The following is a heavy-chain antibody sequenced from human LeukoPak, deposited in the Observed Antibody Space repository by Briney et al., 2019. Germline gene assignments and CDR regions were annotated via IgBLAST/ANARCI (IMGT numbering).Heavy chain of an antibody. D-gene: IGHD1-1*01. CDR3: ARVGQLERRAYGGGMDV. CDR1: GFTFSSYS. J-gene: IGHJ6*02. Sequence: GGSLRLSCAASGFTFSSYSMNWVRQAPGKGLEWVSSISSSSSYIYYADSVKGRFTISRDNAKNSLYLQMNSLRAEDTAVYYCARVGQLERRAYGGGMDVWGQGTTVTVSS. V-gene: IGHV3-21*01. CDR2: ISSSSSYI.